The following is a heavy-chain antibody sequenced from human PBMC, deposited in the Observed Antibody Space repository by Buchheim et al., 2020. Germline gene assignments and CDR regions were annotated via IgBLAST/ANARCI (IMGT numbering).Heavy chain of an antibody. J-gene: IGHJ4*02. CDR3: ARERGRSYFDY. CDR1: GFTVSSNY. D-gene: IGHD2-15*01. CDR2: IYSGSST. Sequence: EVQLVESGGGLVQPGGSLRLSCAASGFTVSSNYLSWVRQATGKGLEWVSVIYSGSSTYYADYVNGRFTISRDNSKNTLYLQMNSLSAEDTAVYYCARERGRSYFDYWGQGTL. V-gene: IGHV3-66*01.